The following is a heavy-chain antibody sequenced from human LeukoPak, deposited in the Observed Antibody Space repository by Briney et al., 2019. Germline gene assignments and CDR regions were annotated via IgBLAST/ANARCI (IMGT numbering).Heavy chain of an antibody. Sequence: GGSLRLSCAASGFTFSSYWMNWARQAPGKGLEWVASINHNGNVNYYVDSVKGRFTISRDNAKNSLYLQMSKLRAEDTAVYFCARGGGLDVWGQGATVTVSS. CDR2: INHNGNVN. CDR3: ARGGGLDV. V-gene: IGHV3-7*03. CDR1: GFTFSSYW. D-gene: IGHD3-16*01. J-gene: IGHJ6*02.